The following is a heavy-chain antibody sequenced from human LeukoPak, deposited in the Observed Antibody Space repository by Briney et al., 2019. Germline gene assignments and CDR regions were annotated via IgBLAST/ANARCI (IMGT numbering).Heavy chain of an antibody. Sequence: KPSETLSLTCAVYGGSFSAYYWRWIRQPPGKGLEWIGEINHSGRPNYSPSLKSRVAISIDMSKNEFSLRLSSVTAADTAMYYCASLRYDSSAYDHPLPHHWGQGTQVTVSS. CDR2: INHSGRP. V-gene: IGHV4-34*01. CDR1: GGSFSAYY. CDR3: ASLRYDSSAYDHPLPHH. D-gene: IGHD3-22*01. J-gene: IGHJ5*02.